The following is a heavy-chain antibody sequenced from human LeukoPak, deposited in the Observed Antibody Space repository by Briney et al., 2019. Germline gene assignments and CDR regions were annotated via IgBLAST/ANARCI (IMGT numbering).Heavy chain of an antibody. J-gene: IGHJ4*02. V-gene: IGHV3-11*01. Sequence: GGSLRLSCAASGFTFSDYYMSWIRQAPGKGLEWVTYISSSGSTIYYADSVKGRFTISRDNAKNSLYLQMNSLRAEDTAVYYCARDKCGGDCYYPDYWGQGTLVTVSS. CDR2: ISSSGSTI. CDR1: GFTFSDYY. D-gene: IGHD2-21*02. CDR3: ARDKCGGDCYYPDY.